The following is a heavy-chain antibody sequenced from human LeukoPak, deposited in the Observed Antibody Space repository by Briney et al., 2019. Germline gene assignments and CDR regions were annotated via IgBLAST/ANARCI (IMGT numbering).Heavy chain of an antibody. CDR3: ARLAHGSDAFDY. D-gene: IGHD6-19*01. V-gene: IGHV1-2*02. Sequence: ASVKVSCKASGYTFTSYGISWVRQAPGQGLEWMGWINPNSGGTNYAQKFQGRVTMTRDTSISTAYMELSRLRSDDTAVYYCARLAHGSDAFDYWGQGTLVTVSS. CDR2: INPNSGGT. J-gene: IGHJ4*02. CDR1: GYTFTSYG.